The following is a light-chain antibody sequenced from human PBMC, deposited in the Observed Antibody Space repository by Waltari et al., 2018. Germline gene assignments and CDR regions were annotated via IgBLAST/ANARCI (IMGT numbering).Light chain of an antibody. CDR1: PTVLDSSNNRNY. V-gene: IGKV4-1*01. CDR3: QQYYSPPPLFT. J-gene: IGKJ3*01. Sequence: DIVMTQSLDSLAVSLGERATINCKSSPTVLDSSNNRNYLAWYQQKPGQPPKLLIYWASSRESGVPDRFSGSGSGTDFTLTITSLQAEDVAIYYCQQYYSPPPLFTFGPGTKVDIK. CDR2: WAS.